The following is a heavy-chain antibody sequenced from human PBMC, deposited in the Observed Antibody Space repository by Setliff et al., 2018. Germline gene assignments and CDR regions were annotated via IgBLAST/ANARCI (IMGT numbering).Heavy chain of an antibody. CDR3: ARYSGYEDVDY. J-gene: IGHJ4*02. CDR2: INPSGGST. CDR1: GYTFTSHY. V-gene: IGHV1-46*01. Sequence: ASVKVSCKASGYTFTSHYMHWVRQAPGLGLEWMGIINPSGGSTSYAQKFQGRVTMTRDTSTSTVYMELSSLRSEDTAVYYCARYSGYEDVDYWGQGTLVTVSS. D-gene: IGHD5-12*01.